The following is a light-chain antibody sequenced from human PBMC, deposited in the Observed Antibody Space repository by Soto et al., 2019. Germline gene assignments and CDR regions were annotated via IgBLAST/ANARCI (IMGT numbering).Light chain of an antibody. J-gene: IGKJ4*01. V-gene: IGKV3-20*01. CDR3: QQYGTSPCT. Sequence: EIVLTQSPGTLSLSPGERATLSCRASQTVSWNHLAWFQQKPGQAPRLLIYGASSRATGSPDRFSGSGSGTDFTLSINSRAPEDVAVYYCQQYGTSPCTFGGGTKVEIK. CDR1: QTVSWNH. CDR2: GAS.